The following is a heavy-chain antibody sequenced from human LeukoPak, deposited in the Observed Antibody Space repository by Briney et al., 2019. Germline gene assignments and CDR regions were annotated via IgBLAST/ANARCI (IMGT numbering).Heavy chain of an antibody. CDR2: IYSGGST. D-gene: IGHD3-22*01. Sequence: GGSLRLSCAASGFTVSSNYMSWVRQAPGQGLEWGSVIYSGGSTYYADSVKGRFTISRDNSKNTLYLQMNSLRAEDTAVYYCARRGDYYDSSGYSDYFDYWGQGTLVTVSS. CDR1: GFTVSSNY. V-gene: IGHV3-66*01. J-gene: IGHJ4*02. CDR3: ARRGDYYDSSGYSDYFDY.